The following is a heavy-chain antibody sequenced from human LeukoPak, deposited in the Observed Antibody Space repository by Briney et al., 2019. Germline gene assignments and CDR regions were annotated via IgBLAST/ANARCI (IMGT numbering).Heavy chain of an antibody. Sequence: ASVKVSCKASGGTFSSYAISWVRQAPGQGLEWMGGIIAIFGTANYAQKFQGRVTITADESTSTAYTELCSLRSEDTAVYYCARARRDCTNGVCPFYYYMDVWGKGTTVTVCS. CDR3: ARARRDCTNGVCPFYYYMDV. CDR2: IIAIFGTA. D-gene: IGHD2-8*01. CDR1: GGTFSSYA. J-gene: IGHJ6*03. V-gene: IGHV1-69*13.